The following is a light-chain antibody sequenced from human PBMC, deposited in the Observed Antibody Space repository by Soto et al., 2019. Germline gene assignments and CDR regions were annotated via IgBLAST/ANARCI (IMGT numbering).Light chain of an antibody. CDR1: SSDVGHSDY. V-gene: IGLV2-8*01. Sequence: QSALTQPPSASGSPGQSVTISCTGTSSDVGHSDYVSWYQQYPGKAPKLIVYEVIRRPSGVPDRFSGSKSGKTASLTVSGLHAEYAADYYCSSYADRHYVYGTGHKVTVL. CDR3: SSYADRHYV. J-gene: IGLJ1*01. CDR2: EVI.